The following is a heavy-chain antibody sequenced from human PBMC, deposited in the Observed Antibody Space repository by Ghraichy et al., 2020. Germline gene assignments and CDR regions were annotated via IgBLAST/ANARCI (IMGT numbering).Heavy chain of an antibody. Sequence: ASVKVSCKASGYTFTGYYMHWVRQAPGQGLEWMGWINPNSGGTNYAQKFQGRVTMTRDTSISTAYMELSRLRSDDTAVYYCARDRYGYGSPHDAFDIWGQGTMVTVSS. D-gene: IGHD5-12*01. CDR1: GYTFTGYY. CDR2: INPNSGGT. CDR3: ARDRYGYGSPHDAFDI. J-gene: IGHJ3*02. V-gene: IGHV1-2*02.